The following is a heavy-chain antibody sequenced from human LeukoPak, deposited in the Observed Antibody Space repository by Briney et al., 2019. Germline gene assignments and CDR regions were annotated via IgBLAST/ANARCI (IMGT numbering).Heavy chain of an antibody. Sequence: SETLSLTCAVYGGPFSGYYWGWIRQTPGKGLEWIGSIYYSGSTFYSPSLKSRVTISVDTSKNQFSLKLSSVTAADTAVYYCARNYYDSSGYPLNWFDPWGQGTLVAVSS. CDR1: GGPFSGYY. CDR2: IYYSGST. D-gene: IGHD3-22*01. CDR3: ARNYYDSSGYPLNWFDP. V-gene: IGHV4-34*01. J-gene: IGHJ5*02.